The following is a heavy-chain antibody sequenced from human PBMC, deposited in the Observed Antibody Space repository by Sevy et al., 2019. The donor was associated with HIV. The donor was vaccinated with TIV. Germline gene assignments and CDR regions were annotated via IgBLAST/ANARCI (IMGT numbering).Heavy chain of an antibody. CDR2: ISSRGSTE. CDR1: GFTFSDYH. D-gene: IGHD2-21*02. Sequence: GGSLRLSCEASGFTFSDYHMTWIRQAPGMGLEWVAYISSRGSTEHYADSVKGRFTISRDNVKNSLYLQMDSLRGEDTAVYYCAREADYYFDSWGQGSLVTVSS. J-gene: IGHJ4*02. CDR3: AREADYYFDS. V-gene: IGHV3-11*01.